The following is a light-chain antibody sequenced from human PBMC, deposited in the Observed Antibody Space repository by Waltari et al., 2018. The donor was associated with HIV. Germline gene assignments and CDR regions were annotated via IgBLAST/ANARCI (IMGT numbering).Light chain of an antibody. V-gene: IGLV2-8*01. CDR1: SGDIGNYNF. CDR3: SSFGGKNDLVI. J-gene: IGLJ2*01. Sequence: SALSQPPSASGSLGQSVTISCTGGSGDIGNYNFVSWYRQHPDKAPQLVLYEVNKRPSGCPDRFSGSKSGNVASLTISGLRTEDEAAYYCSSFGGKNDLVIFGGGTRLTVL. CDR2: EVN.